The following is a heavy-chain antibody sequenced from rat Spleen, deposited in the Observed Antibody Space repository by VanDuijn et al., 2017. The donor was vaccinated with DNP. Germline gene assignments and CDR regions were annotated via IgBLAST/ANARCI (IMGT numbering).Heavy chain of an antibody. CDR2: ISTGGGDT. Sequence: EVQLVESGGGLVQPGRSLKLSCAASGFTFNNYGMAWVRQAPTKGLEWVASISTGGGDTFYRDSVKGRFTISRDNAKNLQYLQMDSLRSEDTANYYFARRYFDGYYFAMDAWGQGASVTVSS. J-gene: IGHJ4*01. D-gene: IGHD1-12*03. CDR3: ARRYFDGYYFAMDA. CDR1: GFTFNNYG. V-gene: IGHV5S13*01.